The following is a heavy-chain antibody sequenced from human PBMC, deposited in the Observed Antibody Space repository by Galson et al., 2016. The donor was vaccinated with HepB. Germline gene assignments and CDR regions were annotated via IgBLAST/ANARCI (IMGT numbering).Heavy chain of an antibody. CDR3: ARIYIYHSDINGYWAAFDM. CDR2: ISHSGNT. V-gene: IGHV4-31*03. CDR1: GGSINSNDYY. D-gene: IGHD3-22*01. J-gene: IGHJ3*02. Sequence: TLSLTCTVFGGSINSNDYYWSWIRQHSGKGLEWIGYISHSGNTYYNPSLRSRVSMSVDTSKNQFSLKMNSVTAADTAMYFCARIYIYHSDINGYWAAFDMWGQGTMVIVS.